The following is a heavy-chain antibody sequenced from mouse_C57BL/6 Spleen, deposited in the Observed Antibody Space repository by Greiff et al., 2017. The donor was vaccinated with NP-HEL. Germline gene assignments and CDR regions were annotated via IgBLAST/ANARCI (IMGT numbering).Heavy chain of an antibody. D-gene: IGHD1-1*01. CDR1: GYTFTSYW. CDR3: ARAITTVVATDYFDY. CDR2: IYPSDSET. J-gene: IGHJ2*01. V-gene: IGHV1-52*01. Sequence: QVQLQQPGAELVRPGSSVKLSCKASGYTFTSYWMHWVKQRTIQGLEWIGNIYPSDSETHYNQQFKDKATLTVDKSSSTAYMQLSSLTSEDSAVYYCARAITTVVATDYFDYWGQGTTLTVSS.